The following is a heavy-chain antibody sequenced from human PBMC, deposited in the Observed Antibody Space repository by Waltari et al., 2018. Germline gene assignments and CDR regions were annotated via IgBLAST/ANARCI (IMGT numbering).Heavy chain of an antibody. CDR1: GFTFSSYW. CDR2: IKQDGSEK. D-gene: IGHD3-3*01. J-gene: IGHJ6*02. CDR3: ARDYQKDFWSGYYYYYYGMDV. V-gene: IGHV3-7*01. Sequence: EVQLVESGGGLVQPGGSLRLSCAASGFTFSSYWMSWVRQAPGKGLEWVANIKQDGSEKYYVDSVKGRFTISRDNTKNSLYLQMNSLRAEDTAVYYCARDYQKDFWSGYYYYYYGMDVWGQGTTVTVSS.